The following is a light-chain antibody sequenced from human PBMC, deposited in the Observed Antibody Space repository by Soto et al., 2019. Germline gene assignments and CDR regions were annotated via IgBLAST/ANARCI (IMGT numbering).Light chain of an antibody. CDR1: QSVSSN. CDR3: QHYNNWPFT. CDR2: GAS. V-gene: IGKV3-15*01. Sequence: EIVMTQSPATLSVSPGERATLSCRASQSVSSNLAWYQQKPGQAPRLLIYGASTRATGIPARFSGSGSGTEFTLTFSSLQSEDFAVYYCQHYNNWPFTFGPGAKVYIK. J-gene: IGKJ3*01.